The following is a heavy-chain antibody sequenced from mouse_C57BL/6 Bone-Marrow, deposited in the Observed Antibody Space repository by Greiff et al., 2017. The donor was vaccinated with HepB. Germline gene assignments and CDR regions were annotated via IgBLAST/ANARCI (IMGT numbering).Heavy chain of an antibody. CDR2: IYPGDGDT. CDR3: ATFYYRNAMDY. J-gene: IGHJ4*01. D-gene: IGHD2-12*01. Sequence: QVQLQQSGPELVKPGASVKISCKASGYAFSSSWMNWVKQRPGKGLEWIGRIYPGDGDTNYNGKFKGKATLTADKSSSAAYMQLSSLTSEDSAVYFCATFYYRNAMDYWGQGTSVTVSS. CDR1: GYAFSSSW. V-gene: IGHV1-82*01.